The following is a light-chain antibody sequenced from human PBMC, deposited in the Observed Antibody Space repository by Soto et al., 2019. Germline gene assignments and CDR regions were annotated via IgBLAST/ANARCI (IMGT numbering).Light chain of an antibody. CDR1: QSVSSSY. CDR3: QQYGSSPRT. Sequence: EIVLTQSPGTLSLSPGERATLSCSASQSVSSSYLAWYQQKPGQAPRLLIYGASSRATGIPDRFSGSGSGTNFTPTTSSLEPEDFAVYYCQQYGSSPRTFGQGTKVDIK. J-gene: IGKJ1*01. V-gene: IGKV3-20*01. CDR2: GAS.